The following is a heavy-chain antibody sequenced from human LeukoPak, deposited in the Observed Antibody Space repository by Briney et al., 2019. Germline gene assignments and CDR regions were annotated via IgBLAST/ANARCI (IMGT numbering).Heavy chain of an antibody. CDR3: ARARYCSGGSCYSSYYFDY. V-gene: IGHV3-7*04. CDR2: IKQDGSEK. Sequence: GGSLRLSCAASGFTFSTYWMNWVRQAPGKGLEWVANIKQDGSEKYYVDSVKGRFTISRDNAKNSVYLQMNSLRAEDTAVYYCARARYCSGGSCYSSYYFDYWGQGTLATVSS. CDR1: GFTFSTYW. D-gene: IGHD2-15*01. J-gene: IGHJ4*02.